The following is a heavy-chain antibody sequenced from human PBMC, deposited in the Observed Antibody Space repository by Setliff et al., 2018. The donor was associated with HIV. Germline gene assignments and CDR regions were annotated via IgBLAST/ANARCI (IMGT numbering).Heavy chain of an antibody. CDR2: IYHTGQT. J-gene: IGHJ4*02. V-gene: IGHV4-39*01. Sequence: SETLSLTCTVSSDSISSRSDFWWGWIRQPPGKGLEWIGSIYHTGQTCDNPSVKSRLTISVDTDENQFSLKLRSVTAAETAVYYCARQIASGYWAFDSWGQGTLVTVSS. D-gene: IGHD3-3*01. CDR1: SDSISSRSDF. CDR3: ARQIASGYWAFDS.